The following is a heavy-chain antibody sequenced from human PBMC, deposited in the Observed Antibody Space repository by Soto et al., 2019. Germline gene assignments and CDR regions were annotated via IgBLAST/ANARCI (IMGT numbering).Heavy chain of an antibody. D-gene: IGHD1-26*01. J-gene: IGHJ6*02. CDR3: ARERASGSYPNYYYYYGMDV. Sequence: EVQLVESGGGLVQPGGSLRLSCAASGFTFSSYSMNWVRQAPGKGLEWVSYISSSSSTIYYADSVKGRFTISRDNAKNSLYLQMNSLRDEDTAVYYCARERASGSYPNYYYYYGMDVWGQGTTVTVSS. CDR2: ISSSSSTI. V-gene: IGHV3-48*02. CDR1: GFTFSSYS.